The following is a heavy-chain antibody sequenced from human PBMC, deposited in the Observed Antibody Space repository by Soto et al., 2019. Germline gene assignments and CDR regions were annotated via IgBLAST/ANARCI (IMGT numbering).Heavy chain of an antibody. D-gene: IGHD3-10*01. CDR2: ISYDGSNK. J-gene: IGHJ6*02. Sequence: GGSLRLSCAASGFTFSSYGMYWVRQAPGKGLEWVAVISYDGSNKYYADSVKGRFTISRDNSKNTLYLQMNSLRAEDTAVYYCARPNGESIHYYHGMDVWGQGTTVTVSS. V-gene: IGHV3-30*03. CDR3: ARPNGESIHYYHGMDV. CDR1: GFTFSSYG.